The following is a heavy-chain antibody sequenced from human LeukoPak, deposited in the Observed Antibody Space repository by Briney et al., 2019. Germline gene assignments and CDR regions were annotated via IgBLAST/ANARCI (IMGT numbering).Heavy chain of an antibody. Sequence: GASVKVSCKASGYTFTGYYMHWVRQAPGQGLEWMGWINPNSGGTNYAQKFQGRVTMTRDTSISTAYMELSRLRSDDTAVYYCARENTAMVTRPFDYWGQGTLVTVSS. J-gene: IGHJ4*02. CDR3: ARENTAMVTRPFDY. CDR1: GYTFTGYY. D-gene: IGHD5-18*01. V-gene: IGHV1-2*02. CDR2: INPNSGGT.